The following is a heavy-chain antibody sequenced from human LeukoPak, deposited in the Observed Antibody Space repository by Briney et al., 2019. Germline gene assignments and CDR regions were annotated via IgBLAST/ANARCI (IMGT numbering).Heavy chain of an antibody. D-gene: IGHD5-24*01. Sequence: SETLSLTCAVYGGSFSDHYWSWIRKPPGKGLEWIGDILDSGSTNSNPSLKSRITISVDASKKQFSLKLSSVTAADTAVYYCARSGDGYNLEPFDYWGQGTLVTVSS. CDR1: GGSFSDHY. CDR3: ARSGDGYNLEPFDY. CDR2: ILDSGST. V-gene: IGHV4-34*12. J-gene: IGHJ4*02.